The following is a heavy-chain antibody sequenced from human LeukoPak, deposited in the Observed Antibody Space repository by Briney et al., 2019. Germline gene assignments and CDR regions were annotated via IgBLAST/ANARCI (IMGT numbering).Heavy chain of an antibody. CDR2: ISGGIT. CDR1: GFTFSSYA. Sequence: PGGSLRLSCAASGFTFSSYALSWVRQAPGKGLEWVSAISGGITYYADSVKRRFTISRDNAKNTLYLQMNSLRAEDTAVYYCAKEYCSSTTCYGCFDYWGQGTLVTVSS. J-gene: IGHJ4*02. D-gene: IGHD2-2*01. CDR3: AKEYCSSTTCYGCFDY. V-gene: IGHV3-23*01.